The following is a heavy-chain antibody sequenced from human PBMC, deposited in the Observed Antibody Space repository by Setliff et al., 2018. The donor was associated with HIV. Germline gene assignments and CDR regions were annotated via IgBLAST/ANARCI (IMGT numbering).Heavy chain of an antibody. CDR3: ARDRSDDVGSFHH. CDR2: IKQDGSEK. Sequence: GGSLRLSCAASGFTFSSYWMSWVRQAPGKGLEWVANIKQDGSEKYYVDSVKGRFTISRDNAKNTLYLHMNSLRAEDTAVYYCARDRSDDVGSFHHWGQGTLVTVSS. V-gene: IGHV3-7*01. J-gene: IGHJ4*02. D-gene: IGHD6-19*01. CDR1: GFTFSSYW.